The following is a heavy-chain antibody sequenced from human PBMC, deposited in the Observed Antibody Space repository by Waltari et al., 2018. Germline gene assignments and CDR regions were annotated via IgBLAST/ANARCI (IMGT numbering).Heavy chain of an antibody. CDR2: TYYRSNRYN. V-gene: IGHV6-1*01. CDR3: ARSPRGYGGYDRHYYYYYGMDV. Sequence: QVQLHQSRPGLSKPSQTLTLTCAISGDSVSNNSAACNWLRQSPSRGLAWRGRTYYRSNRYNDYAVSVNTRITINPDTSQNQLSLQLKSATPEVTAVYYFARSPRGYGGYDRHYYYYYGMDVWGQGTTVTVSS. J-gene: IGHJ6*02. D-gene: IGHD5-12*01. CDR1: GDSVSNNSAA.